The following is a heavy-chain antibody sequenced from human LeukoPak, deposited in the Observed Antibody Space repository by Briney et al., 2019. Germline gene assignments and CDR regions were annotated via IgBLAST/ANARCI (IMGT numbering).Heavy chain of an antibody. D-gene: IGHD5-12*01. CDR3: ARQATADYYYYYMDV. V-gene: IGHV3-7*01. Sequence: PGGSLRLSCAASGFTFSSYWMSWVGQAPGKGLEWVANIKQDGSEKYYVDSVKGRFTISRDNAKNSLYLQMNSLRAEDTAVYYCARQATADYYYYYMDVWGKGTTVTVSS. CDR1: GFTFSSYW. CDR2: IKQDGSEK. J-gene: IGHJ6*03.